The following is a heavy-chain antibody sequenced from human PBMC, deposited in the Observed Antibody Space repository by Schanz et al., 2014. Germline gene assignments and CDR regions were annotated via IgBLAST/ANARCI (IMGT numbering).Heavy chain of an antibody. V-gene: IGHV3-23*04. CDR3: ANNWNLDY. J-gene: IGHJ4*02. CDR1: RFTVTNAW. CDR2: ISGSGGST. Sequence: EAHLVESGGGLVKPGGSLTLSCAASRFTVTNAWMSWVRQAPGKGLEWVSAISGSGGSTYYADSVRGRFTMSRDNSKNTLYLQMNSLRAGDAAVYYCANNWNLDYWGQGTLVTVSS. D-gene: IGHD1-20*01.